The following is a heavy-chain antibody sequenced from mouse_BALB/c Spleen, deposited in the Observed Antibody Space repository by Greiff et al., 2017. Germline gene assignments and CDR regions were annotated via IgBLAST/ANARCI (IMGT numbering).Heavy chain of an antibody. CDR2: IRLKSNNYAT. CDR3: TGGYYRLFDY. CDR1: GFTFSNYW. D-gene: IGHD2-14*01. J-gene: IGHJ2*01. V-gene: IGHV6-6*02. Sequence: EVMLVESGGGLVQPGGSMKLSCVASGFTFSNYWMNWVRQSPEKGLEWVAEIRLKSNNYATHYAESVKGRFTISRDDSKSSVYLQMNNLRAEDTGIYYCTGGYYRLFDYWGQGTTLTVSS.